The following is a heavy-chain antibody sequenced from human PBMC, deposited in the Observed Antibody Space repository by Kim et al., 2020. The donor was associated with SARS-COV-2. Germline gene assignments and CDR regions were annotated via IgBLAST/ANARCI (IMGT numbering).Heavy chain of an antibody. V-gene: IGHV3-74*03. CDR1: GFTLSNYV. D-gene: IGHD3-22*01. Sequence: GGSLRLSCAASGFTLSNYVMNWVRQTPGEGLEWVSRINSDGRIIEYVDSVKGRFTISRDNAKNTLYLQMNSLRPEDTAVYYCARAGDYDISGYYGFCHHWGRGALVSVST. J-gene: IGHJ1*01. CDR3: ARAGDYDISGYYGFCHH. CDR2: INSDGRII.